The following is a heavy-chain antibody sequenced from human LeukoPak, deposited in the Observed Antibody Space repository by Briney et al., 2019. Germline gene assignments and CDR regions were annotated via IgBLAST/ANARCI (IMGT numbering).Heavy chain of an antibody. D-gene: IGHD6-13*01. Sequence: PGGSLRLSCAASGFTFSSYAMHWVRQAPGKGLEWVAVISYDGSNKYYADSVKGRFTISRDNSKNTLYLQMNSLRAEDTAVYYCARGKLYSSSWYPHFDYWGQGTLVAVSS. V-gene: IGHV3-30*04. CDR1: GFTFSSYA. CDR3: ARGKLYSSSWYPHFDY. CDR2: ISYDGSNK. J-gene: IGHJ4*02.